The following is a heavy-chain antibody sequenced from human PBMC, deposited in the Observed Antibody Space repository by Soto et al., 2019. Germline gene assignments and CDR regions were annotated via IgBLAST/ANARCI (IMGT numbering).Heavy chain of an antibody. J-gene: IGHJ6*03. V-gene: IGHV4-39*01. CDR1: GGSISRSNYY. CDR2: IYYSGTT. D-gene: IGHD4-17*01. CDR3: AKSYGDYGDYYYLDV. Sequence: QVQLQESGPGLVKPSETLSLTCTVSGGSISRSNYYWVWIRQTPEKGLEWIGSIYYSGTTYYNPSLKSRVTISVDTSKNQSSLNLSSVTAADTAMYYCAKSYGDYGDYYYLDVWGKGTTVTVSS.